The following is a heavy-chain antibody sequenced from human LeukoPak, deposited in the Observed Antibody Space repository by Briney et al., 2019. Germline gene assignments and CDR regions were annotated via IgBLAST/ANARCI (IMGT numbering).Heavy chain of an antibody. CDR3: ARAVLLWFGELAFDY. D-gene: IGHD3-10*01. Sequence: SETLSLTCAVYGGSFSGYYWSWIRQPPGKGLEWIGEINHSGSTNYNPSPKSRVTISVDTSKNQFSLKLSSVTAADTAVYYCARAVLLWFGELAFDYWGQGTLVTVSS. CDR1: GGSFSGYY. CDR2: INHSGST. J-gene: IGHJ4*02. V-gene: IGHV4-34*01.